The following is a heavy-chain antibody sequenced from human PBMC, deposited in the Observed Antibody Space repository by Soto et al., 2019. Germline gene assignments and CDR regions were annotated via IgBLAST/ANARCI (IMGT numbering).Heavy chain of an antibody. Sequence: GGSLRLSCAASGFTFSSFGMHWVRQAPGKGLEWVTVISYDGRNKYYGDSAKGRFTISRDNSKNTLYLQMNSLRAEDTAVYYCAKDLGSYGRTHKDPFDYWGQGTLVTVSS. J-gene: IGHJ4*02. CDR1: GFTFSSFG. D-gene: IGHD5-18*01. CDR3: AKDLGSYGRTHKDPFDY. CDR2: ISYDGRNK. V-gene: IGHV3-30*18.